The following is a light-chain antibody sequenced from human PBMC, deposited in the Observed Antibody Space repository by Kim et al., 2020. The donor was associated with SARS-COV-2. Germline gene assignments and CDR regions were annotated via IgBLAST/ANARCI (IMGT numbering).Light chain of an antibody. Sequence: EIALTQSPGTLSLSRGESATLSCRASQTIDNNYLAWYQHKSGQTPRLLIYGASSRATGVSDRFRGSGSGTDFTLTISRLEPEDVAVFYCRQYTTSPITFGQGTRLEIK. CDR2: GAS. CDR3: RQYTTSPIT. J-gene: IGKJ5*01. CDR1: QTIDNNY. V-gene: IGKV3-20*01.